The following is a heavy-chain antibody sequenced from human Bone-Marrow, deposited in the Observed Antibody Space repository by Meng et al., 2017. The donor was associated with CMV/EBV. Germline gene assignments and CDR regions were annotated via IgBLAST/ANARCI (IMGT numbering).Heavy chain of an antibody. CDR3: ASWRGMAAAGEPRMDV. V-gene: IGHV1-46*01. J-gene: IGHJ6*02. CDR2: INPSGGST. CDR1: GYTFTSYY. D-gene: IGHD6-13*01. Sequence: ASVKVSCKASGYTFTSYYMHWVRQAPGQGLEWMGIINPSGGSTSYAQKFQGRVTMTRDTSTSTVYMELSSLRSEDTAVYYCASWRGMAAAGEPRMDVWGQGTTVTVSS.